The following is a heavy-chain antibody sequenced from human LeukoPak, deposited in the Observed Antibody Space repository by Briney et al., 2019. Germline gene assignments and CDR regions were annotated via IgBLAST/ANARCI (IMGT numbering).Heavy chain of an antibody. CDR3: AKGQYASGWNSGNY. D-gene: IGHD1/OR15-1a*01. CDR2: ISGGHGGT. CDR1: EFSFSYYA. J-gene: IGHJ4*02. V-gene: IGHV3-23*01. Sequence: GRSLRLSCAASEFSFSYYAMHWVRQAPGKGLEWVSSISGGHGGTYYADSVKGRFTISRDDSKNTLYLQVNSLRAEDTAVYYCAKGQYASGWNSGNYWGQGTLVTVSS.